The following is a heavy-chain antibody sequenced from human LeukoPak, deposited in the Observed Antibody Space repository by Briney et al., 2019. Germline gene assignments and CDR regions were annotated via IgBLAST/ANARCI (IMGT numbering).Heavy chain of an antibody. D-gene: IGHD6-13*01. Sequence: ASVKVSCKAPGYTFTSYDIKWVRQAPGQGLEWMGWMNPNIGNTGYAQKFQGRVTMTRNTSISTAYMELNSLRSEDTALYYCARGPPAGSGSSWYEYWGQGTLVTVSS. CDR2: MNPNIGNT. CDR1: GYTFTSYD. J-gene: IGHJ4*02. V-gene: IGHV1-8*01. CDR3: ARGPPAGSGSSWYEY.